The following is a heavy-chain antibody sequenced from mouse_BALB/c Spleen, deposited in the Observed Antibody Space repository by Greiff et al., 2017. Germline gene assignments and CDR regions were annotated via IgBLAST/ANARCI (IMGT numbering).Heavy chain of an antibody. CDR1: GFNIKDTY. CDR2: IDPANGNT. CDR3: ASTTVRYYFDY. Sequence: EGQLQQSGAELVKPGASVKLSCTASGFNIKDTYMHWVKQRPEQGLEWIGRIDPANGNTKYDPKFQGKATITADTSSNTAYLQLSSLTSEDTAVYYCASTTVRYYFDYWGQGTTLTVSS. D-gene: IGHD1-1*01. J-gene: IGHJ2*01. V-gene: IGHV14-3*02.